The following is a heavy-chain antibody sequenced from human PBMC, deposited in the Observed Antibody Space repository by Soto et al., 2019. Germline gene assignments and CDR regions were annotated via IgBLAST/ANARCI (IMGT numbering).Heavy chain of an antibody. CDR1: GFRFSDYS. J-gene: IGHJ4*02. CDR3: ARDYNDFWSGHLDY. V-gene: IGHV3-48*01. CDR2: ISSSSFTI. Sequence: EVHLVESGGRLVQPGGSLRLSCAASGFRFSDYSMNWVRQAPGRGLEWVSYISSSSFTIHYADSVEGRFAISRDNAKNSLYLQMNSLRAEDTAVYYFARDYNDFWSGHLDYWGQGALVTVSS. D-gene: IGHD3-3*01.